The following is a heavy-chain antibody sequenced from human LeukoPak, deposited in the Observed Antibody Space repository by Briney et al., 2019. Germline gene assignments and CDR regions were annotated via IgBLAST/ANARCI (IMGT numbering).Heavy chain of an antibody. CDR3: TTDFPDYFHS. V-gene: IGHV3-15*01. Sequence: GGSLRLPCAASGFTFSNAWMSWVRQAPGKGLEWVGHIKRKTNGGTADYAAPVKGRFTISRDDSKNTLYLQMNTLKTEDTAAYYCTTDFPDYFHSWGQRTLVTVSS. CDR2: IKRKTNGGTA. J-gene: IGHJ4*02. CDR1: GFTFSNAW.